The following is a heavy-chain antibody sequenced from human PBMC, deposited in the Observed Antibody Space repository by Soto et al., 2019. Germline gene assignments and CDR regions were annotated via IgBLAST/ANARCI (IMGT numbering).Heavy chain of an antibody. D-gene: IGHD6-13*01. CDR1: GFTFSSYW. V-gene: IGHV3-74*01. CDR2: INSDGSST. Sequence: GGSMRLSCAASGFTFSSYWMHWVRQAQGKGLVWVSRINSDGSSTSYADSVKGRFTISRDNAKNTLYLQMDSLRAEDTALYYCARDSALYTTSWYRWFDPWGQGTLVTVSS. CDR3: ARDSALYTTSWYRWFDP. J-gene: IGHJ5*02.